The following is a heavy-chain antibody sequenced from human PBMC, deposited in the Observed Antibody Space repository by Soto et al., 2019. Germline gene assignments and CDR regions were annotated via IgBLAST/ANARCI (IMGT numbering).Heavy chain of an antibody. CDR1: GYTFTSYG. V-gene: IGHV1-18*01. Sequence: ASVKVSCKASGYTFTSYGISWVRQAPGQGLEWMGWISAYNGNTNYAQKLQGRVTMTTDTSTSTAYMELRSLRSDDTAVYYCARGNLQQWLVQWFDPWGQGTLVIVSS. J-gene: IGHJ5*02. CDR3: ARGNLQQWLVQWFDP. CDR2: ISAYNGNT. D-gene: IGHD6-19*01.